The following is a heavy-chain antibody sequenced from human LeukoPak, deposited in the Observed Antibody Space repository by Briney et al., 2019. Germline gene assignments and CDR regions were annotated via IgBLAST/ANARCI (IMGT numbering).Heavy chain of an antibody. V-gene: IGHV3-48*02. J-gene: IGHJ4*02. CDR3: ARGGSKITYSSAWYLDY. CDR1: GFTFSTYN. CDR2: ISSSSGSI. D-gene: IGHD6-25*01. Sequence: GGSLRLSCAASGFTFSTYNMNWVRQAPGKGLEWVSYISSSSGSIYYADSVKGRFTISRDNAKNSLYLQMNSLRDEDSAVYYCARGGSKITYSSAWYLDYWGQGTLVTVSS.